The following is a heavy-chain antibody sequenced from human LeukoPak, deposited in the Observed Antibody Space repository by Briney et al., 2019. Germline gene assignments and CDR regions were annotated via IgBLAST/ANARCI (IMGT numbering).Heavy chain of an antibody. Sequence: ASVKVSCKASGYTFTSYGISWVRQAPGRGLEWMGWISAYNGNTNYAQKLQGRVTMTTDTSTSTAYMELRSLRSDDTAVYYCARVWDRYCSSTSCYPLFDYWGQGTLVTVSS. CDR1: GYTFTSYG. CDR2: ISAYNGNT. V-gene: IGHV1-18*01. D-gene: IGHD2-2*01. J-gene: IGHJ4*02. CDR3: ARVWDRYCSSTSCYPLFDY.